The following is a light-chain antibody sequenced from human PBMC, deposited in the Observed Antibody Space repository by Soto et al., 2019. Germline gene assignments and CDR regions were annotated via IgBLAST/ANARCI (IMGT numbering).Light chain of an antibody. J-gene: IGKJ4*01. CDR2: GAS. Sequence: EVLMTQSPATLSVSPGERATLSCRASQSVSSNLAWYQQKLGQAPRLLIYGASIRATGIPARFSGSGSGTDFTLTISSLQSADFAVYSCQQYNNWPPLTFGGGTKVEIK. CDR1: QSVSSN. CDR3: QQYNNWPPLT. V-gene: IGKV3D-15*01.